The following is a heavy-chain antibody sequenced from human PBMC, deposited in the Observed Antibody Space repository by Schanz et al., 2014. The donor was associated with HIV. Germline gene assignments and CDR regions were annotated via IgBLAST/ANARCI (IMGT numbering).Heavy chain of an antibody. D-gene: IGHD3-10*01. CDR2: IVVGSGNT. Sequence: QLVQSGAAVKKPGASVKVSCKASGFTFTSSAVQWVRQARGQRLEWIGWIVVGSGNTNYALKFQERVTITRDMSTSTAYMELSSLRSEDTAVYYCAADSEWFGESPSAFDIWGQGTMVTVSS. V-gene: IGHV1-58*01. CDR3: AADSEWFGESPSAFDI. CDR1: GFTFTSSA. J-gene: IGHJ3*02.